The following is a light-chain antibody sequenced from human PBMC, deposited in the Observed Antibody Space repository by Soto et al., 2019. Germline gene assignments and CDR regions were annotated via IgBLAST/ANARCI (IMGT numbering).Light chain of an antibody. J-gene: IGKJ5*01. Sequence: EIVLTQSPGTLSLSPGERATLSCRASQSVTSSYLAWYQQRPGQTPSLLIYDTSTRATGIPDRFSGSGSGTDFTLAISRLEPEDFAVYYCQQYGSSPITFGQGTRLEIK. CDR1: QSVTSSY. CDR2: DTS. V-gene: IGKV3-20*01. CDR3: QQYGSSPIT.